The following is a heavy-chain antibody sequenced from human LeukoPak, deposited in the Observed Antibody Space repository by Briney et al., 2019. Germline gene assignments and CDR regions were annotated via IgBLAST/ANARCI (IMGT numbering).Heavy chain of an antibody. J-gene: IGHJ3*02. D-gene: IGHD6-19*01. CDR3: ARGGQQWLADDAFDI. CDR2: IIPIFGTA. Sequence: SVKVSCKASGGTFSSYAISWVRQAPGQGLEWMGRIIPIFGTANYAQKFQGRVTITTDESTSTAYLELSSLRSEDTAVYYCARGGQQWLADDAFDIWGQGTMVTVSS. V-gene: IGHV1-69*05. CDR1: GGTFSSYA.